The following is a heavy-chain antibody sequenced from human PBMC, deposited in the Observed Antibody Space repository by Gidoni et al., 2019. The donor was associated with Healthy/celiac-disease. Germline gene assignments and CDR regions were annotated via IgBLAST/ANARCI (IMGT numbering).Heavy chain of an antibody. CDR3: ARDLVPVIAAAGTSNWFDP. V-gene: IGHV1-2*04. CDR2: INPNSGGT. J-gene: IGHJ5*02. CDR1: GYTFTGYY. Sequence: QVQLVQSGAEVKKPGASVKVSCKASGYTFTGYYMHWVRQAPGQGLEWMGWINPNSGGTNYAQKFQGWVTMTRDTSISTAYMELSRLRSDDTAVYYCARDLVPVIAAAGTSNWFDPWGQGTLVTVSS. D-gene: IGHD6-13*01.